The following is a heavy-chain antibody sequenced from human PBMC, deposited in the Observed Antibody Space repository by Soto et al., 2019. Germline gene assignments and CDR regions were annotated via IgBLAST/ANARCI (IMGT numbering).Heavy chain of an antibody. J-gene: IGHJ5*02. CDR2: IYYRGST. Sequence: SETQSLLCNVSGGSISSSSSYWGWIRQPPGKGLEWIGSIYYRGSTYYNPSLKSRVTIYVDTSKNQFSLRLSSVTAADSAVYYCASCIAPRPSWFYPWGQGTLVTVSS. V-gene: IGHV4-39*01. D-gene: IGHD6-6*01. CDR1: GGSISSSSSY. CDR3: ASCIAPRPSWFYP.